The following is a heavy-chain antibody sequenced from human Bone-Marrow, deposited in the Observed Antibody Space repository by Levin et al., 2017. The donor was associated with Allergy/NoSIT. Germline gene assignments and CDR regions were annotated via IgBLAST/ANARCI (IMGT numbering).Heavy chain of an antibody. CDR3: ARKSPITMIVVVPGAFDY. CDR1: GFTFSSYS. V-gene: IGHV3-21*01. Sequence: TGGSLRLSCAASGFTFSSYSMNWVRQAPGKGLEWVSSISSSSSYIYYADSVKGRFTISRDNAKNSLYLQMNSLRAEDTAVYYCARKSPITMIVVVPGAFDYWGQGTLVTVSS. D-gene: IGHD3-22*01. J-gene: IGHJ4*02. CDR2: ISSSSSYI.